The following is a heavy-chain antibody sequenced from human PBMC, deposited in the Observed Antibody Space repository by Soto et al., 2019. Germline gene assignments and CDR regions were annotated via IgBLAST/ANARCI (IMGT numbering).Heavy chain of an antibody. D-gene: IGHD3-10*01. V-gene: IGHV1-69*02. CDR2: IIPIAAIA. Sequence: QVQLVQSGAEVKKPGSSVKVSCKASGGTFSRYTINWVRQAPGQGLEWMGRIIPIAAIANYTQKFQGRVTISGDKSSTTAYMELSSLRSDDTAVYYCARVSTVVRGAPSWFDPWGQGTLVTVSS. CDR1: GGTFSRYT. J-gene: IGHJ5*02. CDR3: ARVSTVVRGAPSWFDP.